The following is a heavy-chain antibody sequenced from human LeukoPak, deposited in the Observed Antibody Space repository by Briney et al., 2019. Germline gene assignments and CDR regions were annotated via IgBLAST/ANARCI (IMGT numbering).Heavy chain of an antibody. CDR2: INHSGST. D-gene: IGHD7-27*01. CDR1: GGSFSGYY. Sequence: PSETLSLTCAVYGGSFSGYYWSWIRQPPGKGLEWIGEINHSGSTNYNPSLKSRVTISVDTSKNQFSLKLSSVTAADTAVYYCARKGGPLGPPFDNWGQGTLVTVSS. CDR3: ARKGGPLGPPFDN. V-gene: IGHV4-34*01. J-gene: IGHJ4*02.